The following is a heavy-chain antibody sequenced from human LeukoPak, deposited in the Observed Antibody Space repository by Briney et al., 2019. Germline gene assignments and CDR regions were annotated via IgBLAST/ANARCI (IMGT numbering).Heavy chain of an antibody. D-gene: IGHD6-13*01. CDR1: GFTFSSYA. CDR3: ARIGYSSSSFDY. CDR2: ISGSGGST. J-gene: IGHJ4*02. V-gene: IGHV3-23*01. Sequence: GGSLRLSCAASGFTFSSYAMSWVRQAPGKGLEWVSAISGSGGSTYYADSVKGRFTISRDNAKNSVYLQVNSLRAEDTAVYYCARIGYSSSSFDYWGQGTLVTVSS.